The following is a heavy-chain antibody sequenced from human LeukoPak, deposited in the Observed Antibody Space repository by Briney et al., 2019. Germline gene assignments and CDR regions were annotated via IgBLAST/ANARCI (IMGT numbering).Heavy chain of an antibody. D-gene: IGHD3-22*01. V-gene: IGHV5-51*01. CDR3: ARGRSGYYYFDY. CDR2: IYPGNSET. Sequence: GESLKISCKASGYSFTNYWIAWVRQMPGRGLEWMGIIYPGNSETRYIPSFQGQVTISADKSISTAYLQWSSLKASDTAMYYCARGRSGYYYFDYWGQGTLVTVSS. J-gene: IGHJ4*02. CDR1: GYSFTNYW.